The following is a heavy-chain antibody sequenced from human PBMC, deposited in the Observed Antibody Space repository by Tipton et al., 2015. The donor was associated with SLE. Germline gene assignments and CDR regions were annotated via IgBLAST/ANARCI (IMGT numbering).Heavy chain of an antibody. J-gene: IGHJ5*02. Sequence: GLVKPSETLSLTCTVSGYSISSDYYWGWIRQPPGKGLEWIGSIYHSGSTNYNPSLKSRVTISVDTSKNQFSLKLSSVTAADTAVYYCARGWWFDPWGQGTLVTVSS. CDR2: IYHSGST. CDR3: ARGWWFDP. V-gene: IGHV4-38-2*02. D-gene: IGHD6-19*01. CDR1: GYSISSDYY.